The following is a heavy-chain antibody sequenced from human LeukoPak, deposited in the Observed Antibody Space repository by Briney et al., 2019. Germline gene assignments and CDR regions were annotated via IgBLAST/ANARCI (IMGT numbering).Heavy chain of an antibody. CDR2: IYYSGST. V-gene: IGHV4-31*03. CDR1: GGSISSGGYY. Sequence: PSETQSLTCTVSGGSISSGGYYWSWIRQHPGKGLEWIGYIYYSGSTYYNPSLKSRVTISVDTSKNQFSLKLSSVTAADTAVYYCARTIRDYYYGMDVWGQGTTVTVSS. CDR3: ARTIRDYYYGMDV. D-gene: IGHD5-24*01. J-gene: IGHJ6*02.